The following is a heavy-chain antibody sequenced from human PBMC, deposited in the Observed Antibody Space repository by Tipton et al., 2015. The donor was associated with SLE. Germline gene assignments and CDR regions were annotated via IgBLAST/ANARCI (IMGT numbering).Heavy chain of an antibody. V-gene: IGHV3-9*01. CDR1: GFFFDDYT. CDR3: ARQVYGDYSPNWFDP. J-gene: IGHJ5*02. CDR2: VSWNNDSI. D-gene: IGHD4-17*01. Sequence: RSLRLSCAASGFFFDDYTMHWVRQAPGKGLEWVSGVSWNNDSIGYADSVKSRVTISVDTSKNQFSLKLSSVAAADTAVYYCARQVYGDYSPNWFDPWGQGILVTASS.